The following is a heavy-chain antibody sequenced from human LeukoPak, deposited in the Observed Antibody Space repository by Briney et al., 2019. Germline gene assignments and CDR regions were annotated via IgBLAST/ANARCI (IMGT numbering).Heavy chain of an antibody. Sequence: PSQTPSLTCIVSGGSISSYYWSWIRQPPGKGLEWIGNIYSSGTTNYNPSLKSRVTISVDTSKNQFSLKLSSVTAADTAVYYCARGKIWSPVYLSHWGQGTLVTVSS. V-gene: IGHV4-59*13. CDR3: ARGKIWSPVYLSH. J-gene: IGHJ4*02. CDR2: IYSSGTT. D-gene: IGHD3-10*01. CDR1: GGSISSYY.